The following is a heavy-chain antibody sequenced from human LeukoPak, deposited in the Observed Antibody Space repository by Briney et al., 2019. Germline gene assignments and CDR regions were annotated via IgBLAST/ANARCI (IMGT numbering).Heavy chain of an antibody. CDR1: GITFSNFA. D-gene: IGHD5-12*01. CDR3: AKGAYDYIEMGYFDS. CDR2: ITGSSGDT. V-gene: IGHV3-23*01. Sequence: GGSLRLSCAASGITFSNFAMSWVRQAPGKGLEWVPLITGSSGDTFYADSVKGRFTISRDNSKNRLYLQMNSLRAEDTALYYCAKGAYDYIEMGYFDSWGQGTLVTVSS. J-gene: IGHJ4*02.